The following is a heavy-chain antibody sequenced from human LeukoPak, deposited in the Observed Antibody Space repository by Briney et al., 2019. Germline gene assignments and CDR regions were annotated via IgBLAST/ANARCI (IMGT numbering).Heavy chain of an antibody. V-gene: IGHV3-49*04. CDR1: GFTFGDYA. CDR2: IRSKVYGGTT. J-gene: IGHJ4*02. CDR3: TSENDVLRFLEWLLPTDY. Sequence: PGGSLRLSCTASGFTFGDYAMSSVRQAPGKGLEWVGFIRSKVYGGTTEYDASVKGRFTISRDDSKSIAYLQMNSLKTEDTAVYYCTSENDVLRFLEWLLPTDYWGQGTLVTVSS. D-gene: IGHD3-3*01.